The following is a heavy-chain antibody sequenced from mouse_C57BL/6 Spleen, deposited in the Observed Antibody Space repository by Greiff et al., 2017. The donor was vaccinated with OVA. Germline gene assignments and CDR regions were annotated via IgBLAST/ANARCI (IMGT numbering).Heavy chain of an antibody. CDR1: GFSLTSYG. V-gene: IGHV2-5*01. CDR3: AKASITTVVARWYFDV. Sequence: VQLQQSGPGLVQPSQSLSITCTVSGFSLTSYGVHWVRQSPGKGLEWLGVIWRGGSTDYNAAFMSRLSITKDNSKSQVFFKMNSLQADDTAIYYCAKASITTVVARWYFDVWGTGTTVTVSS. J-gene: IGHJ1*03. D-gene: IGHD1-1*01. CDR2: IWRGGST.